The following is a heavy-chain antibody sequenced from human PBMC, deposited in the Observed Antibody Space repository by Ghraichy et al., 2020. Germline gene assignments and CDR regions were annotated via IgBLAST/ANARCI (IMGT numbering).Heavy chain of an antibody. CDR3: ARFGRQGVGVNAEYFQP. Sequence: SETLSLTCTVSGGSISSYYWNWIRQPPGQGLEWIGYISYSGTTNYNPSLKSRVTISVDMSKNQLSLKLTSVTAADTAVYYCARFGRQGVGVNAEYFQPWGQGTLVTVSS. D-gene: IGHD1-26*01. J-gene: IGHJ1*01. CDR1: GGSISSYY. CDR2: ISYSGTT. V-gene: IGHV4-59*01.